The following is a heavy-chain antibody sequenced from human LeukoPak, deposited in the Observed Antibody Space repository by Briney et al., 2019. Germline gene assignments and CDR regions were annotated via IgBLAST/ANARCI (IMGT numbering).Heavy chain of an antibody. J-gene: IGHJ3*02. V-gene: IGHV3-21*01. CDR1: GFTFSSYS. D-gene: IGHD3-10*01. CDR3: ARDMRTFGELLRGDAFDI. Sequence: SGGSLRLSCAASGFTFSSYSMNWVRQAPGKGLEWVSSISSSSSYIYYADSVKGRFTISRDNAKNSLYLQMNSLRAEDTAVYYCARDMRTFGELLRGDAFDIWGQGTMVTVSS. CDR2: ISSSSSYI.